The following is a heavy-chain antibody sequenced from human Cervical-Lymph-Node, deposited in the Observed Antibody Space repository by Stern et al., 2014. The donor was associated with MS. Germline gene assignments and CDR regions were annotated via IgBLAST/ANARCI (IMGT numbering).Heavy chain of an antibody. CDR2: ISPSSDYT. CDR3: ARGLVTTGTCFDF. J-gene: IGHJ4*02. V-gene: IGHV3-11*06. CDR1: GFSFSDYY. Sequence: QVQLVESGGGLVKPGGSLRLSCAASGFSFSDYYLSWFRQAPGKGLEWVSYISPSSDYTNYADSVKGRFTISRDNARYSLYLQMHSLRVEDTALFYCARGLVTTGTCFDFWGQGSLVTVSS. D-gene: IGHD1-1*01.